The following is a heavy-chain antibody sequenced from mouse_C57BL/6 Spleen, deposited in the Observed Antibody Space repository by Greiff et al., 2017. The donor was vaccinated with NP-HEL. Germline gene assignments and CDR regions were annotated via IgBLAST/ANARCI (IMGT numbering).Heavy chain of an antibody. V-gene: IGHV1-18*01. CDR1: GYTFTDYN. CDR3: ARRQLRLRGAWFAY. CDR2: INPNNGGT. J-gene: IGHJ3*01. Sequence: VQLQQSGPELVKPGASVKIPCKASGYTFTDYNMDWVKQSHGKSLEWIGDINPNNGGTIYNQKFKGKATLTVDKSSSTAYMELRSLTSEDTAVYYCARRQLRLRGAWFAYWGQGTLVTVSA. D-gene: IGHD3-2*02.